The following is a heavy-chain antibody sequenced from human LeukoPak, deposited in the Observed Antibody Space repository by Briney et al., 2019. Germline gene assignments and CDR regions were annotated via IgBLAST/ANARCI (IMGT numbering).Heavy chain of an antibody. CDR2: IKEDGSEK. V-gene: IGHV3-7*01. CDR1: GFTFSTYW. D-gene: IGHD3-22*01. CDR3: ARDSSGYQ. J-gene: IGHJ4*02. Sequence: PGGSLRLSCAASGFTFSTYWMSWVRQAPGKGLEWVANIKEDGSEKYYGDSVKGQFTISRDNAKNSLYLEMNSLRVEDTAVYYCARDSSGYQWGQGTLVTVSS.